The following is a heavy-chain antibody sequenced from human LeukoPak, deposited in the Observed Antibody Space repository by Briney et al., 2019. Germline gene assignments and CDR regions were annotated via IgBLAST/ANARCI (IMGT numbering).Heavy chain of an antibody. J-gene: IGHJ4*02. D-gene: IGHD6-13*01. V-gene: IGHV3-7*05. CDR2: IKQDGSEK. CDR3: ARVVAAVHIDY. Sequence: GGSLRLSCAASGFTFSSYWMTWVSQAPGKGLEWVANIKQDGSEKYYVDSVKGRFTISRDNAKNSLNLQMNSLRAEDTAVYYCARVVAAVHIDYWGQGTLVTVSS. CDR1: GFTFSSYW.